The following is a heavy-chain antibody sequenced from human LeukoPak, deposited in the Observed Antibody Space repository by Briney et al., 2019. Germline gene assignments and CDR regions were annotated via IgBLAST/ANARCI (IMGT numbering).Heavy chain of an antibody. CDR2: IYYSGST. CDR3: ARDIVVVTAPSYWYFDL. V-gene: IGHV4-59*11. Sequence: SETLSLTCTVSGGSISSHYWSWIRQPPGKGLEWIGYIYYSGSTNYNPSLKSRVTISVDTSKNQFSLKLSSVTAEDTAVYYCARDIVVVTAPSYWYFDLWGRGTLVTVSS. J-gene: IGHJ2*01. CDR1: GGSISSHY. D-gene: IGHD2-21*02.